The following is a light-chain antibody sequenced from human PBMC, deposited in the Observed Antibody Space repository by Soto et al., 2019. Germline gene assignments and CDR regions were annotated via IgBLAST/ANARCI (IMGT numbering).Light chain of an antibody. CDR2: GNS. Sequence: QSVLTQPPSVSGAPGQRVTISCTGSSSNIGAGYDVHWYQQLPGTAPKLLIYGNSNRPSGVPDRFSGSKSGTSASLAITGVQAEDEADYYCQSYDSSLWVFGGGTKVTVL. V-gene: IGLV1-40*01. CDR1: SSNIGAGYD. CDR3: QSYDSSLWV. J-gene: IGLJ3*02.